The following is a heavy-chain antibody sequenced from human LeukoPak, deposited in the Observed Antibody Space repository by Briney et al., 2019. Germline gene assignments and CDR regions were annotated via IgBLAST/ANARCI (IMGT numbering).Heavy chain of an antibody. V-gene: IGHV3-23*01. D-gene: IGHD3-10*01. CDR2: ISGSGGST. CDR1: GFTFSSYA. CDR3: AKDRRITMVRGVIGGFDY. Sequence: GGSLRLSCAASGFTFSSYAMSWVRQAPGKGLEWVSAISGSGGSTYYADSVKGRFTISRDNSKNTLYLQMNSLRAEDTAVYYCAKDRRITMVRGVIGGFDYWGQGTLVTVSS. J-gene: IGHJ4*02.